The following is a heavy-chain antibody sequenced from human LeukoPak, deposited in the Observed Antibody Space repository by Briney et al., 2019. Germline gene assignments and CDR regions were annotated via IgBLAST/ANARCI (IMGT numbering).Heavy chain of an antibody. CDR1: GYTVTCYY. CDR2: INPSGGST. D-gene: IGHD2-2*01. Sequence: ASVKVSCKASGYTVTCYYMHWVRQAPGQGLEWMGIINPSGGSTSYAQKFQGRVTMTRDMSTSTVYMELSSLRSEDTAVYYCARGSGVVVVVPAANWFDPWGQGTLVTVSS. V-gene: IGHV1-46*01. J-gene: IGHJ5*02. CDR3: ARGSGVVVVVPAANWFDP.